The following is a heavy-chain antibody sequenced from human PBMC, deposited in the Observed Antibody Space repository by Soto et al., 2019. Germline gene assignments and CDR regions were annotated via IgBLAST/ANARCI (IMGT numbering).Heavy chain of an antibody. D-gene: IGHD2-15*01. J-gene: IGHJ4*02. CDR3: ARVEYCSGGSCYSEYFDY. CDR1: GGSFSGYY. Sequence: SETLSLTCAVYGGSFSGYYWSWIRQPPGKGLEWIGEINHSGSTNYNPSLKSRVTISVDTSKNQFSLRLSSVTAADTAVYYCARVEYCSGGSCYSEYFDYWGQGTLVTVSS. V-gene: IGHV4-34*01. CDR2: INHSGST.